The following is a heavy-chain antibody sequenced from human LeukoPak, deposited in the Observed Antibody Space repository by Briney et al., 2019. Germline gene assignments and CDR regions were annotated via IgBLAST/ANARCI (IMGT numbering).Heavy chain of an antibody. CDR3: ARFYGSGSFWPSDFDY. D-gene: IGHD3-10*01. CDR2: ISAYNGNT. CDR1: GYTFTGYY. V-gene: IGHV1-18*04. J-gene: IGHJ4*02. Sequence: ASVKVSCKASGYTFTGYYMHWVRQAPGQGLEWMGWISAYNGNTNYAQKLQGRVTMTTDTSTSTAYMELRSLRSDDTAVYYCARFYGSGSFWPSDFDYWGQGTLVTVSS.